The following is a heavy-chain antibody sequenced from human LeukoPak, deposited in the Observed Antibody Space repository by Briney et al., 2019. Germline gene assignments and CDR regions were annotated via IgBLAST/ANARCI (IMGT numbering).Heavy chain of an antibody. CDR1: GYTFTSYG. CDR2: ISAYNGNT. D-gene: IGHD4-11*01. Sequence: ASVKVSCKASGYTFTSYGISGVRQAPGQGLEWMGWISAYNGNTNYAQKLQGRVTMTTDTSTSTAYLELRSLRSDDTAVYYCARSGARNAYYYYYMDVWGKGTTVTVSS. V-gene: IGHV1-18*01. J-gene: IGHJ6*03. CDR3: ARSGARNAYYYYYMDV.